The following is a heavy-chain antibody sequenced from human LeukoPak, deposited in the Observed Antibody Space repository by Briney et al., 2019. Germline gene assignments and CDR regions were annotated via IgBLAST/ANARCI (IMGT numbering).Heavy chain of an antibody. CDR3: ARDPFPCGGSCYYSMNWFDP. CDR2: INPNSGGT. D-gene: IGHD2-15*01. CDR1: GSTVTGYY. J-gene: IGHJ5*02. Sequence: ASVKVSCKASGSTVTGYYMHWVRQAPGQGLEWMGWINPNSGGTNYAQKFQGRVTMTRDTSISTAYMELSRLRSDDTAVYYCARDPFPCGGSCYYSMNWFDPWGQGTLVTVSS. V-gene: IGHV1-2*02.